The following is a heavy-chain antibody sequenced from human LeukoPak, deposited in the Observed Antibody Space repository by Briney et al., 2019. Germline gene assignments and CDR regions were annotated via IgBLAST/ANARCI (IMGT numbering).Heavy chain of an antibody. D-gene: IGHD5-24*01. CDR2: ISSGSGAI. J-gene: IGHJ3*02. CDR3: ARDLNSALDI. CDR1: GFTFNTYS. Sequence: GGSLRLSCAASGFTFNTYSMNWVRQAPGMGLEWVSYISSGSGAIYYADSVKGRFTISRDNAKNSLYLQMNSLRAEDTAVYYCARDLNSALDIWGQGTRVTLSS. V-gene: IGHV3-48*01.